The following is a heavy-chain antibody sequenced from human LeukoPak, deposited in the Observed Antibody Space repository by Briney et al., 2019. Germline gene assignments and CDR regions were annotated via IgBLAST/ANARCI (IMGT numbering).Heavy chain of an antibody. J-gene: IGHJ5*02. Sequence: SQTLSLTCTVSGGSISSPAYYWTWMRQHPGKGLEWFVYFFYGGSPYYNPSLKSRVTVSADTSKNQFSLILSSVSAADTAVYFCARAPCRRTLGRFDPWGQGTLVTVSS. CDR2: FFYGGSP. V-gene: IGHV4-31*03. CDR3: ARAPCRRTLGRFDP. D-gene: IGHD1-14*01. CDR1: GGSISSPAYY.